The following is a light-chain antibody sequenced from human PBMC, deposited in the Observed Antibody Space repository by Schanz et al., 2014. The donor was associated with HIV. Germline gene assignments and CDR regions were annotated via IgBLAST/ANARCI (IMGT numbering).Light chain of an antibody. CDR2: HVT. J-gene: IGLJ1*01. Sequence: QSALTQAASVSGSPGQSITISCTGTSSDIGTYNLVSWYQQNPGRAPKLIIFHVTKRPSGVSDRFSASKSDNTASLTISGLQAEDEADYYCCSYAGSSTYVFGTGTKLTVL. V-gene: IGLV2-23*02. CDR3: CSYAGSSTYV. CDR1: SSDIGTYNL.